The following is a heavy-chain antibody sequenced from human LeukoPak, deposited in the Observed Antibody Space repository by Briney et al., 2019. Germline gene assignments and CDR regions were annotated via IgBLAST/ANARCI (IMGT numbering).Heavy chain of an antibody. D-gene: IGHD4-17*01. CDR2: ISSSGNYI. J-gene: IGHJ4*02. V-gene: IGHV3-48*03. CDR3: ARPETNDYGDFHY. Sequence: GGSLRLSCAASGFTFSNYAMNWVRQAPGKGLEWVSYISSSGNYIYYADSVKGRFTISRDNAKNSLDLQMNSLRAEDTAVYYCARPETNDYGDFHYWGQGTLVTVSS. CDR1: GFTFSNYA.